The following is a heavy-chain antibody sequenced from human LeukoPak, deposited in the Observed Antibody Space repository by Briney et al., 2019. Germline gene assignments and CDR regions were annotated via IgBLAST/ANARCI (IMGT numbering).Heavy chain of an antibody. D-gene: IGHD2/OR15-2a*01. J-gene: IGHJ4*02. V-gene: IGHV3-74*01. Sequence: GGSLRLSCAASGFTFSSYWMHRVRQAPGKGLVWVSRINGDGSTTNYADSVKGRFTISRDNAKNTLYLQMNSLRAEDTAVYYCASGVAFSNYYFDYWGQGTLVTVSS. CDR1: GFTFSSYW. CDR2: INGDGSTT. CDR3: ASGVAFSNYYFDY.